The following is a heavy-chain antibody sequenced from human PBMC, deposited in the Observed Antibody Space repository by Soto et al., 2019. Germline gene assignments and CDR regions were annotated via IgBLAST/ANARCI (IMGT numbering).Heavy chain of an antibody. CDR3: ARNDYYGSGSYYGWFDP. Sequence: SETLSLTCAVSGGSISSSNWWSWVRQPPGKGLEWTGEIYHSGSTNYNPSLKSRVTISVDKSKNQFSLKLSSVTAADTAVYYCARNDYYGSGSYYGWFDPWGQGTLVTVSS. D-gene: IGHD3-10*01. V-gene: IGHV4-4*02. CDR2: IYHSGST. CDR1: GGSISSSNW. J-gene: IGHJ5*02.